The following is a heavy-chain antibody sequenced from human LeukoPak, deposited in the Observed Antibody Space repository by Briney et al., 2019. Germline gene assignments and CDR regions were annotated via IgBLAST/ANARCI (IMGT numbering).Heavy chain of an antibody. Sequence: GASVTVSFQPSVYTFTFYYLHWVRQAPGQGLEWMGWMNPNTGATIYAQKFQGRVTLTRDTSISTAYMELTSLRSDDTAIYYCARDRVGSGWPRPFYFEFWGQGTLVSVSS. CDR2: MNPNTGAT. J-gene: IGHJ4*02. CDR1: VYTFTFYY. D-gene: IGHD6-19*01. CDR3: ARDRVGSGWPRPFYFEF. V-gene: IGHV1-2*02.